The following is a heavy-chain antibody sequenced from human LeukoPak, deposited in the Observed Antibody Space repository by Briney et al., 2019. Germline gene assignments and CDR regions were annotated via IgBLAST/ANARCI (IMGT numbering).Heavy chain of an antibody. V-gene: IGHV1-2*02. CDR1: GYTFTGHY. J-gene: IGHJ4*02. Sequence: ASVTVSCKASGYTFTGHYMHWVRQAPGQGLEWMGWINPNSGGTNYAQKFQGRVTMTRDTSISTAYMELSRLRSDDTAVYYCAREVASGYCIDGVCPPFGYWGQGTLVTVSS. D-gene: IGHD2-8*01. CDR2: INPNSGGT. CDR3: AREVASGYCIDGVCPPFGY.